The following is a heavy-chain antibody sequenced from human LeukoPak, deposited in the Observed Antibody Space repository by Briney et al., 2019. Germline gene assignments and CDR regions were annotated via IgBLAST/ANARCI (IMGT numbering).Heavy chain of an antibody. J-gene: IGHJ4*02. CDR2: ISSRSTTI. CDR1: GFDFSNSF. CDR3: GKGSLAVAATPLDF. Sequence: GGSLRLSCTASGFDFSNSFMSWVRQAPGKGLEWISYISSRSTTIYYADSVKGRFTISRDNGKNTVYLQMNNLSVDDTAVFYCGKGSLAVAATPLDFWGQGTLVTVSS. D-gene: IGHD6-19*01. V-gene: IGHV3-11*01.